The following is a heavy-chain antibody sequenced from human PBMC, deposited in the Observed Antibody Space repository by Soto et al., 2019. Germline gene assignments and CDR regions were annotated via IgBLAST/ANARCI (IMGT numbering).Heavy chain of an antibody. V-gene: IGHV3-21*01. Sequence: GGSLRLSCVVSGCTFSTYSRNSMNWGRQARGEGLEWGSSITTTRSSIDYADSVKGRFTTSRDNAKKSLSLQMGSLGVEDTALYYCARWSYLDYWGQVTRVPVSP. J-gene: IGHJ4*02. CDR2: ITTTRSSI. CDR1: GCTFSTYSRNS. D-gene: IGHD3-3*01. CDR3: ARWSYLDY.